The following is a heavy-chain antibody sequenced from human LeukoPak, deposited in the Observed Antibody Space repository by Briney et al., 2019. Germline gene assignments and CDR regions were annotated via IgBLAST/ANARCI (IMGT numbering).Heavy chain of an antibody. J-gene: IGHJ4*02. V-gene: IGHV3-23*01. CDR1: GLTLSNYG. CDR2: ISDSGGST. CDR3: AKRGIVIRAVIVVGFHKEAYYFDY. D-gene: IGHD2-15*01. Sequence: GGSLRLSCAVSGLTLSNYGMSWVRQAPGKGLEWVAGISDSGGSTNYADSVKGRFTISRDNPKNTLYLQMNSLRAEDTAVYFCAKRGIVIRAVIVVGFHKEAYYFDYWGQGALVTVSS.